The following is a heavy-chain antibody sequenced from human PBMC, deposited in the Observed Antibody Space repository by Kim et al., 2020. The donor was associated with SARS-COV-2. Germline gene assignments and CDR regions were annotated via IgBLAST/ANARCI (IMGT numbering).Heavy chain of an antibody. CDR2: K. CDR3: ARDAGFRSIDH. Sequence: KFYVDSVEGRLTVSRDNVKTSVYLQMDGLRPEDTAVYYCARDAGFRSIDHWGQGILVTVSS. J-gene: IGHJ4*02. V-gene: IGHV3-7*01. D-gene: IGHD6-25*01.